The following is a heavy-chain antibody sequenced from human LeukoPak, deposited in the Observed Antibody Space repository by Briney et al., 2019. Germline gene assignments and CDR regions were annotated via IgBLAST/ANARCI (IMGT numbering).Heavy chain of an antibody. D-gene: IGHD2-2*01. V-gene: IGHV1-2*02. CDR1: GYTFTGYY. J-gene: IGHJ4*02. Sequence: ASVKVSCKASGYTFTGYYMHWVRQAPGQGLEWMGWINPNSGGTNYAQKFQGRVTMTRDTSISTAYMELSRLRSDDTAVYYCARWRRYRSSTSCYAGIYGYWGQGTLVTVSS. CDR2: INPNSGGT. CDR3: ARWRRYRSSTSCYAGIYGY.